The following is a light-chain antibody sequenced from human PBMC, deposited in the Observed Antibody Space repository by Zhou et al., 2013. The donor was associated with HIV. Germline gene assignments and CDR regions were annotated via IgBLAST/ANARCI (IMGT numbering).Light chain of an antibody. V-gene: IGKV2-28*01. J-gene: IGKJ4*01. Sequence: DIVVTQSPLSLPVTPGEPASISCTSSQSLLYHNGYNFLDWYLQKPGQSPQLLIYLASSRASGVPDRFSGSGSGTNFTLKISRVAAEDVGVYYCMQALQTPLSFGGGT. CDR3: MQALQTPLS. CDR1: QSLLYHNGYNF. CDR2: LAS.